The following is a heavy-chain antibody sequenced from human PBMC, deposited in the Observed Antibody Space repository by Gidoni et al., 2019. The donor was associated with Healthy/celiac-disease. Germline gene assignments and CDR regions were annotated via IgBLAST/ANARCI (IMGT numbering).Heavy chain of an antibody. D-gene: IGHD5-12*01. J-gene: IGHJ3*02. CDR3: AKSQSGYSGYDFAFDI. Sequence: QVQLVESGGGVVQPGRSLRLSCAASVFPFSSYGKHWVRKAPGKGLEWVAVISYDGSNKYYADSVKGRFTISRDNSKNTLYLQMNSLRAEDTAVYYCAKSQSGYSGYDFAFDIWGQGTMVTVSS. V-gene: IGHV3-30*18. CDR2: ISYDGSNK. CDR1: VFPFSSYG.